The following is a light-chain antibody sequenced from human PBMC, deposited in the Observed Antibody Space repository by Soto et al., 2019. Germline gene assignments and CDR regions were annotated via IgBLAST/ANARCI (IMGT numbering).Light chain of an antibody. CDR3: QQDYNLPPYT. CDR2: GAS. V-gene: IGKV3D-7*01. CDR1: QSVSSSY. Sequence: EIVMTQSPATLSLSPGEGATLSCRASQSVSSSYLSWYQQKPGQAPRLLIYGASTRATGIPARFSGSGSGTDFTLTISSLQPEDFAVYYCQQDYNLPPYTFGQGTKLEIK. J-gene: IGKJ2*01.